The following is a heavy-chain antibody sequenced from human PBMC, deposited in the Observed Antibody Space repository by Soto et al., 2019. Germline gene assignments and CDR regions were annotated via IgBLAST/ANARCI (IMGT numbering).Heavy chain of an antibody. CDR2: IYYSGST. Sequence: SETLSLTCTVSGGSIISGDYYWSWIRQPPGKGLEWIGYIYYSGSTYYNPSLKSRVTISVDTSKNQFSLKLSSVTAADTAVYYCAREIRITMIVVGKGYAFDIWGQGTMVTVSS. CDR3: AREIRITMIVVGKGYAFDI. D-gene: IGHD3-22*01. CDR1: GGSIISGDYY. V-gene: IGHV4-30-4*01. J-gene: IGHJ3*02.